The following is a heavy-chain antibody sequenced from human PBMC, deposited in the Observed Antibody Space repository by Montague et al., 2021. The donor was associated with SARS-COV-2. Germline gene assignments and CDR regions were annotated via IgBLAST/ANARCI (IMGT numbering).Heavy chain of an antibody. Sequence: SETLSLTCSVSGFSISSDFYWAWIRQSPGKGPEWIGTVYHSGYTHYNPSLKGRVTVSIDTSKNQFSLTVTSVTAADTAVYFRARRGYTGSDYFDYWGQGTLVTVSS. CDR1: GFSISSDFY. V-gene: IGHV4-38-2*01. CDR2: VYHSGYT. J-gene: IGHJ4*02. CDR3: ARRGYTGSDYFDY. D-gene: IGHD5-12*01.